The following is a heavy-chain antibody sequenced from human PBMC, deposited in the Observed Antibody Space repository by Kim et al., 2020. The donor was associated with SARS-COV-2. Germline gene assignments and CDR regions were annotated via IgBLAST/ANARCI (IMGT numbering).Heavy chain of an antibody. V-gene: IGHV3-30*04. J-gene: IGHJ1*01. CDR3: ARDSQSFEYFQH. CDR2: ISYDGSNK. CDR1: GFTFSSYA. Sequence: GGSLRLSCAASGFTFSSYAMHWVRQAPGKGLEWVAVISYDGSNKYYADSVKGRFTISRDNSKNTLYLQMNSLRAEDTAVYYCARDSQSFEYFQHWGQGTLVTVS.